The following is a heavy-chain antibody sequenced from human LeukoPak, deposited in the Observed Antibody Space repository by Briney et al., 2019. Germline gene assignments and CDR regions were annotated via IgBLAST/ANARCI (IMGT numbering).Heavy chain of an antibody. CDR2: IYHSGST. CDR3: ARPGGFGESADY. J-gene: IGHJ4*02. Sequence: PSETLSLTCTVSGYSISSGYYWGWIRQPPGKGLEWIGSIYHSGSTYYNPSLKSRVTISVDTSKNQFSLKLSSVTAADTAVYYCARPGGFGESADYWGQGTLVTVSS. V-gene: IGHV4-38-2*02. CDR1: GYSISSGYY. D-gene: IGHD3-10*01.